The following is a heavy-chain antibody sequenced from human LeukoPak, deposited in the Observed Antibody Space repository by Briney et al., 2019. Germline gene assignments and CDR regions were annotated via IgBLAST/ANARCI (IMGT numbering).Heavy chain of an antibody. CDR2: INHSGST. J-gene: IGHJ4*02. Sequence: SGTLSLTCAVYGGSFSGYYWSWIRQPPGKGLEWIGEINHSGSTNYNPSLKSRVTISVDTSKNQFSLKLSSVTAADTAVYYCASHSSSHYYFDYWGQGTLVTVSS. CDR1: GGSFSGYY. V-gene: IGHV4-34*01. CDR3: ASHSSSHYYFDY. D-gene: IGHD6-6*01.